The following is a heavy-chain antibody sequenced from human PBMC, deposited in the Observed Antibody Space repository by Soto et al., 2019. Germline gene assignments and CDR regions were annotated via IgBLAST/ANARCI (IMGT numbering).Heavy chain of an antibody. Sequence: QVQLQESGPGQVKPSQTLSLTCTVSGGSVNSGGYHLSWIRQHPGKGLEWVGDIYYSGSTYYNPSLKSRVTISIDTSTNHFSLHLSALTAADTAVYYCARAPIPNWNYYGMDVWGQGTTVTVSS. CDR1: GGSVNSGGYH. J-gene: IGHJ6*02. V-gene: IGHV4-31*03. D-gene: IGHD1-1*01. CDR3: ARAPIPNWNYYGMDV. CDR2: IYYSGST.